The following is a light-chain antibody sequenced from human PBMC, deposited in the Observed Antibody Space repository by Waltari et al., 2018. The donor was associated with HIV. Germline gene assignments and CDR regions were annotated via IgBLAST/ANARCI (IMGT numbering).Light chain of an antibody. J-gene: IGLJ3*02. Sequence: QSALTQPPSASGSPGQSVTISCTGTSSDVGGYNHVSWYQHHPGKAPKLLLYEVTSRPSGGLDRFSGSKSGNPASLTVSGLQADDEADYYCVSYAGVKNRWAFGGGTKLTVL. CDR2: EVT. V-gene: IGLV2-8*01. CDR3: VSYAGVKNRWA. CDR1: SSDVGGYNH.